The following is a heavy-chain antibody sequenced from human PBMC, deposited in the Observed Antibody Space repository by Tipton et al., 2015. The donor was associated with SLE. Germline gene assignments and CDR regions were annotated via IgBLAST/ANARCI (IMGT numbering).Heavy chain of an antibody. CDR2: IKQDGSER. Sequence: SLRLSCAASGFTFSNYWMNWVRQAPGKGLEWVANIKQDGSERYYADSVEGRFAISRDNAKNSLYLQMNSLRAEDTAVYYCARPSTAVVPDYWGRGSLVPVSS. D-gene: IGHD5-18*01. J-gene: IGHJ4*02. CDR1: GFTFSNYW. CDR3: ARPSTAVVPDY. V-gene: IGHV3-7*01.